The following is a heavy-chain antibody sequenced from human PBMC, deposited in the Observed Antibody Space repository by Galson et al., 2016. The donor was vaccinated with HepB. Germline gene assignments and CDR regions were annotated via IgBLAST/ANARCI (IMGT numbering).Heavy chain of an antibody. V-gene: IGHV3-53*01. CDR2: IYTGSST. D-gene: IGHD3-10*01. CDR3: ARHLVRGVFDAFDI. Sequence: SLRLSCAASGFTVSSTYMSWVRQAPGKGLAWVSIIYTGSSTFYADSVKGRFTISRDNSKNTVYLQMNNLGAADAAVNYCARHLVRGVFDAFDIWGQGTMVSVSS. J-gene: IGHJ3*02. CDR1: GFTVSSTY.